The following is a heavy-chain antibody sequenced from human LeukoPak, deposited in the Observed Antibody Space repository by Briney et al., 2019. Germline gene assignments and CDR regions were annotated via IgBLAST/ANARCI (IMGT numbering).Heavy chain of an antibody. D-gene: IGHD3-22*01. J-gene: IGHJ4*02. V-gene: IGHV4-4*07. CDR2: IYISGST. CDR1: GGSISGYY. Sequence: PSETLSLTCTVSGGSISGYYWSWIRQSAGKGLEWIGRIYISGSTNYNPSFKSRVTLSIDMSKNHFSLRLTSVTAADTAVYYCARGRRSSVGYYDSSGYYRTKPFDYWGQGTLVTVSS. CDR3: ARGRRSSVGYYDSSGYYRTKPFDY.